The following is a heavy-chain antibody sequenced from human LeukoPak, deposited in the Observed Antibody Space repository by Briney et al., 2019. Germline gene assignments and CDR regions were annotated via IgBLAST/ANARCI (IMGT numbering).Heavy chain of an antibody. D-gene: IGHD2-15*01. J-gene: IGHJ2*01. Sequence: SETLSLTCSLSGDSITTNSYWWGWIRQSPGKGLEWIGYIYYRGSTNSNPSLQSRVTISGDTSKNQLSLRLSSVTAADTAVYYCARRAVVVLSPEWYFDLWGRGTPVTVSS. CDR1: GDSITTNSYW. CDR3: ARRAVVVLSPEWYFDL. CDR2: IYYRGST. V-gene: IGHV4-61*05.